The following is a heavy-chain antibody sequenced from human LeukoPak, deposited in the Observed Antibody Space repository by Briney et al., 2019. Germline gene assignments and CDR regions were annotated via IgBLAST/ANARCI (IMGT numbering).Heavy chain of an antibody. Sequence: SETLSLTCAVYGGSFSGYYWSWIRQPPGKGLEWIGEINHSGSTYYNPSLKSRVTISVDTSKNQFSLKLSSVTAADTAVYYCARDPVLHWFGESETGDAFDIWGQGTMVSVSS. CDR2: INHSGST. CDR3: ARDPVLHWFGESETGDAFDI. J-gene: IGHJ3*02. CDR1: GGSFSGYY. D-gene: IGHD3-10*01. V-gene: IGHV4-34*01.